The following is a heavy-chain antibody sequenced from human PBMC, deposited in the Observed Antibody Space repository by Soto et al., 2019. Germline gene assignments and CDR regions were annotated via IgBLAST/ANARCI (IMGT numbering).Heavy chain of an antibody. D-gene: IGHD4-17*01. CDR1: GFTFSSYS. CDR3: AREAVDYASPNWVDP. J-gene: IGHJ5*02. CDR2: ISSSSSYI. V-gene: IGHV3-21*01. Sequence: GGSLRLSCAASGFTFSSYSMNWVRQAPGKGLEWVSSISSSSSYIYYADSVKGRFTISRDNAKNSLYLQMNSLRAEDTAVYYCAREAVDYASPNWVDPWGQGTLVTVSS.